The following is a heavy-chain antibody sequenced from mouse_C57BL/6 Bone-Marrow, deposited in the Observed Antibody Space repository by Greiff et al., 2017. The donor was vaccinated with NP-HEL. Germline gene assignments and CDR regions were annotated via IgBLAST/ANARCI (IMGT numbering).Heavy chain of an antibody. CDR3: ARSDYYGSSPGYAMDY. D-gene: IGHD1-1*01. J-gene: IGHJ4*01. CDR2: ISYSGST. CDR1: GYSITSDY. Sequence: EVKLVESGPGLAKPSQTLSLTCSVTGYSITSDYWNWIRKFPGNKLEYMGYISYSGSTYYNPSLKSRISITRDTSKNQYYLQLNSVTTEDTATYYCARSDYYGSSPGYAMDYWGQGTSVTVSS. V-gene: IGHV3-8*01.